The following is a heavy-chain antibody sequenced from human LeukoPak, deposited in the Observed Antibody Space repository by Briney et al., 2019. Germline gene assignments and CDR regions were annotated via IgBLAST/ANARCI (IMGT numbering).Heavy chain of an antibody. CDR3: ARGPRITMIVPLNKGTFDC. D-gene: IGHD3-22*01. V-gene: IGHV4-34*01. J-gene: IGHJ4*02. CDR2: INHSGST. CDR1: GGSFSGCY. Sequence: SETLSLACAVYGGSFSGCYWSWIRQPPGKRLEWIGEINHSGSTNYNPSLKSRVTISVDTSKNQFSLKLSSVTAADTAVYYCARGPRITMIVPLNKGTFDCWGQGTLVTVSS.